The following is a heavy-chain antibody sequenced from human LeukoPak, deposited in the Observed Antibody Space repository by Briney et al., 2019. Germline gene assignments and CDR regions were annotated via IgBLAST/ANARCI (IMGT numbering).Heavy chain of an antibody. CDR3: ARVGMISSPGFDY. CDR1: GRTFSSYA. V-gene: IGHV1-69*05. Sequence: SVKCSCKAYGRTFSSYAISWVRQAPGQGLEWMGGIITIFGTANYAQKFQGRVTITTGESTSTAYMELSSVRSEDTAVYYCARVGMISSPGFDYWGQGTLVSVS. D-gene: IGHD3-22*01. J-gene: IGHJ4*02. CDR2: IITIFGTA.